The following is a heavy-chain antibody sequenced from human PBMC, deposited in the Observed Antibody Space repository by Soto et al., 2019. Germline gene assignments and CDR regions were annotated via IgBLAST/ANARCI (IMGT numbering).Heavy chain of an antibody. V-gene: IGHV3-7*03. Sequence: PGGSLRLSCAASGFTFSSYWMSWVRQAPGKGLEWVANIKQDGSEKYYVDSVKGRFTISRDNAKNSLYLQMNSLRAEDTAVYYCAKEAEESVNEPIPGDCWGQGTVVTVSS. CDR2: IKQDGSEK. CDR3: AKEAEESVNEPIPGDC. CDR1: GFTFSSYW. J-gene: IGHJ4*02. D-gene: IGHD1-1*01.